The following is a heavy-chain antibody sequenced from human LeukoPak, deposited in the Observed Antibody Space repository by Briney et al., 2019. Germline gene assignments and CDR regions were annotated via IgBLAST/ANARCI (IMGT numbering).Heavy chain of an antibody. V-gene: IGHV3-13*03. J-gene: IGHJ5*02. CDR2: IGTAGDT. CDR1: GFTFSSYD. D-gene: IGHD3-3*01. Sequence: PGGSLRLSCAACGFTFSSYDMHWVRQATGKGLEWVSAIGTAGDTYYPGSVKGQFTISRENAKNSLYLQMNSLRAGDTAVYYCATGGMEWFIEGDWFDPWGQGTLVTVSS. CDR3: ATGGMEWFIEGDWFDP.